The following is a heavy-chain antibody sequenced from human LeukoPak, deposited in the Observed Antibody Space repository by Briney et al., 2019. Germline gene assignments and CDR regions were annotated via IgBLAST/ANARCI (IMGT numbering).Heavy chain of an antibody. CDR3: ARSTTPNENEYFEH. CDR2: IIPIFGTA. CDR1: GGTLSSYA. D-gene: IGHD2/OR15-2a*01. Sequence: SVKVSCKASGGTLSSYAISWVQQAPGQGLEWMGGIIPIFGTANYAQKFQGRVTITADESTSTAYMELSRLRSDDTAVYYCARSTTPNENEYFEHWGQGTLVTVSS. V-gene: IGHV1-69*13. J-gene: IGHJ1*01.